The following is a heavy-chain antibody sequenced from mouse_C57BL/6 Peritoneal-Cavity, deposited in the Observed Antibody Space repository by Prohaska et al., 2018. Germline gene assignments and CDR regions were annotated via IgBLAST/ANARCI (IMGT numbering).Heavy chain of an antibody. CDR3: TGTYYSNSGFAY. CDR1: GFTFSNYW. Sequence: EVKLEESGGGLVQPGGSMKLSCVASGFTFSNYWMNWVRQSPENGLEWVAKIRLKSDNYATHYAESVKGRFTNARDDSKSSVYLQMNNLRAEDTGIYYCTGTYYSNSGFAYWGQGTLVTVSA. J-gene: IGHJ3*01. D-gene: IGHD2-5*01. CDR2: IRLKSDNYAT. V-gene: IGHV6-3*01.